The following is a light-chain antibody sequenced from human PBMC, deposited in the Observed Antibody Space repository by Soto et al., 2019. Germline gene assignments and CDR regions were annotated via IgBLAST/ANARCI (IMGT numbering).Light chain of an antibody. V-gene: IGKV1-8*01. Sequence: AIRMTQSPSSISAFTGDRVTINCRTSRPISTYLAWYQQKPGKTPTLLMYAASTLQIGVPSRFSGSGSGTDFSLPISCLQSEDFATYYCKQYYTYPLAFGQGTNIEIK. CDR2: AAS. CDR3: KQYYTYPLA. CDR1: RPISTY. J-gene: IGKJ1*01.